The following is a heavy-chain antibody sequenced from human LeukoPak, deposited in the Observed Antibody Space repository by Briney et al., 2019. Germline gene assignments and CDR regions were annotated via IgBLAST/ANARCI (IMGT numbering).Heavy chain of an antibody. J-gene: IGHJ4*02. D-gene: IGHD4-11*01. CDR3: AREGLPYSGDY. CDR2: IKGDGSEI. V-gene: IGHV3-7*01. CDR1: GFTFSSYW. Sequence: GGSLRLSCSASGFTFSSYWVRWVRQTRGKGLEWVANIKGDGSEINYVDSVKGRFTISRDNAKNSLSLQMNSLTADDTGVYYCAREGLPYSGDYWGQGTLVTVSS.